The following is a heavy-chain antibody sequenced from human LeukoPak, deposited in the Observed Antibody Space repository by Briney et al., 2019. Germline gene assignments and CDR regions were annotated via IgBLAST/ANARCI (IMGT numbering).Heavy chain of an antibody. D-gene: IGHD2-15*01. J-gene: IGHJ5*02. Sequence: SVKVSCKASGGTFSSYATSWVRQAPGQGLEWMGGIIPTFGTANYAQKFQGRVTITADESTSTAYMELSSLRSEDTAVYYCARADCSGGSCYSSWFDPWGQGTLVTVSS. V-gene: IGHV1-69*13. CDR2: IIPTFGTA. CDR1: GGTFSSYA. CDR3: ARADCSGGSCYSSWFDP.